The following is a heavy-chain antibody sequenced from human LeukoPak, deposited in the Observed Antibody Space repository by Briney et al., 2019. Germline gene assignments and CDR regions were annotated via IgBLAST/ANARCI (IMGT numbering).Heavy chain of an antibody. CDR3: ARWKMELERNAFDF. D-gene: IGHD1-26*01. J-gene: IGHJ3*01. CDR1: GFTFRTYW. CDR2: INQDGSEE. V-gene: IGHV3-7*01. Sequence: PGGSLRLSCAASGFTFRTYWMSWIRQAPGCEPEWVADINQDGSEEYYLQSVQGRFTVSRDNAQNAVFLQMTYLRADDTAVYYCARWKMELERNAFDFWGQGTVVTVSS.